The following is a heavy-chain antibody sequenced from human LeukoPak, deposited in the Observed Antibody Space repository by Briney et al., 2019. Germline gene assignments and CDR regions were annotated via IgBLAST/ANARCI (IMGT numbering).Heavy chain of an antibody. D-gene: IGHD5-24*01. J-gene: IGHJ4*02. CDR2: IIPIFGTA. Sequence: SVKVSCKASGGTFSSYAISWVRQAPGQGLEWMGGIIPIFGTANYAQKFQGRVTITTDESTSTAYMELSSLRSEDTAVYYCARSGMATKNFDYWGQGTLVTVSS. V-gene: IGHV1-69*05. CDR3: ARSGMATKNFDY. CDR1: GGTFSSYA.